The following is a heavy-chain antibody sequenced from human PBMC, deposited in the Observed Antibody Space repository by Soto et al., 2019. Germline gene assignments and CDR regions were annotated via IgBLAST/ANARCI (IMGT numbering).Heavy chain of an antibody. V-gene: IGHV4-31*03. CDR2: IYCSGST. J-gene: IGHJ6*02. Sequence: PSEALSLTCTVSGGSISIGGYYWSWIRQHPGKGLEWIGYIYCSGSTDYNPSLKSRVTISVDTSKNEFSLKLSAVTAAVTAVYYCARDRVARHHRSYYYGMDVWGQGNTVTVSS. CDR1: GGSISIGGYY. CDR3: ARDRVARHHRSYYYGMDV.